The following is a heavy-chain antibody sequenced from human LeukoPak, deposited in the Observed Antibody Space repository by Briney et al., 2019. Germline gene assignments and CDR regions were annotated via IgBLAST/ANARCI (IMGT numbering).Heavy chain of an antibody. J-gene: IGHJ6*02. V-gene: IGHV1-18*01. Sequence: ASVKVSCKASGYTFTSYGISWVRQAPGQGLEWMGWISAYNGNTNYAQKLQGRVTMTTDTSTSTAYMELRSLRSDDTAVYYCARESRGYSSSWTQEINYYYYGMDAWGQGTTVTVSS. CDR3: ARESRGYSSSWTQEINYYYYGMDA. CDR2: ISAYNGNT. D-gene: IGHD6-13*01. CDR1: GYTFTSYG.